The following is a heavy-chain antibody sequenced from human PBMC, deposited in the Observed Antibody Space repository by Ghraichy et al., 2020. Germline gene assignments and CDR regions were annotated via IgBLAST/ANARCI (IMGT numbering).Heavy chain of an antibody. CDR3: ARDAVGAAPFDS. D-gene: IGHD2-15*01. J-gene: IGHJ4*02. CDR1: GYTFTGSY. CDR2: INPKSGGT. Sequence: ASVKVSCKASGYTFTGSYMHWVRQAPGQGLEWMGWINPKSGGTKYATKFQGRVTMTRDTSIRTVYMELSRLRSDDTAMYYCARDAVGAAPFDSWGQGTLVTGSS. V-gene: IGHV1-2*02.